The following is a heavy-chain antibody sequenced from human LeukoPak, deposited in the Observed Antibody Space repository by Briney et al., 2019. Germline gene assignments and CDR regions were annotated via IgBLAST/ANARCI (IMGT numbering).Heavy chain of an antibody. D-gene: IGHD1-14*01. CDR1: GFTFSSHD. Sequence: GGSLRLSCAASGFTFSSHDMHWVRQVTGKGLEWVSAIGPAGDTYYPTSVKGRFTVSRENVKNSLYLQMNSLRAGDTAVYYCARGRSRATITWYIDLWGRGTLVTVSS. J-gene: IGHJ2*01. V-gene: IGHV3-13*04. CDR3: ARGRSRATITWYIDL. CDR2: IGPAGDT.